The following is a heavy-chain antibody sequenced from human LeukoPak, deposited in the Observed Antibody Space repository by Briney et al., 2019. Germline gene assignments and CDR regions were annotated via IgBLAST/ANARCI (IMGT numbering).Heavy chain of an antibody. J-gene: IGHJ4*02. CDR3: ARVFAAGNDY. V-gene: IGHV4-59*01. CDR1: GGSISSYC. D-gene: IGHD6-19*01. Sequence: SETLSLTCTVSGGSISSYCWSWIRQPPGKGLEWIGYIYYSGSTNYNPSLKSRVTISVDTSKNQFSLKLSSVTAADTAVYYCARVFAAGNDYWGQGTLVTVSS. CDR2: IYYSGST.